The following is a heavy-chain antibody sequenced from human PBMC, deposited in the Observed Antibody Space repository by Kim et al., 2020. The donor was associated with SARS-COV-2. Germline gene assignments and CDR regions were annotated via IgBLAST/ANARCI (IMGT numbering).Heavy chain of an antibody. J-gene: IGHJ6*02. V-gene: IGHV4-59*01. D-gene: IGHD3-9*01. CDR3: ARGPTDWVRFGMDV. Sequence: SETLSLTCTVSGGSISSYYWSWIRQPPGKGLEWIGYIYYSGSTNYNPSLKSRVTISVDTSKNQFSLKLSSVTAADTAVYYCARGPTDWVRFGMDVWGQGTTVTVSS. CDR1: GGSISSYY. CDR2: IYYSGST.